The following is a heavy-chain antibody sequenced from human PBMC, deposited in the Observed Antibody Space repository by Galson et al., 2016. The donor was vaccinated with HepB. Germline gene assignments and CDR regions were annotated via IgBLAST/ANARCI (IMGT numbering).Heavy chain of an antibody. D-gene: IGHD3-3*01. CDR2: IRGSGGGI. J-gene: IGHJ4*02. CDR3: AKDGGYYDFWSSYYWGFDY. V-gene: IGHV3-23*01. Sequence: SLRLSCAASGFTFSTYAMSWVRQAPGKGLEWVSGIRGSGGGIDYADSVKGRFTISRDNSKNTLYLQMNSLRAEDTAVYYCAKDGGYYDFWSSYYWGFDYWGQGTLVTVSS. CDR1: GFTFSTYA.